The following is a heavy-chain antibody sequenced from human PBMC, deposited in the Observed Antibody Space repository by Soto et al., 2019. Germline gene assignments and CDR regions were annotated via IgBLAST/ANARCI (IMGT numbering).Heavy chain of an antibody. CDR2: IYYSGST. D-gene: IGHD6-6*01. V-gene: IGHV4-59*01. CDR3: ARDRGSSSNRVWHYYGTDV. Sequence: SETLSLTCTVSGGSISSYYWSWIRQPPGQGLEWVGYIYYSGSTNYNPSLKSRVTISVDTSKNQFSLTLSPVTAADTAVYYCARDRGSSSNRVWHYYGTDVWGQGTTVTVSS. CDR1: GGSISSYY. J-gene: IGHJ6*02.